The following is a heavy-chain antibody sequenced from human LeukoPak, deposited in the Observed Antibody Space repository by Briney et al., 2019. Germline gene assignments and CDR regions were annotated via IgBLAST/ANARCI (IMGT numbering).Heavy chain of an antibody. CDR1: GGTFSRHA. V-gene: IGHV1-69*13. Sequence: ASVKVSCKASGGTFSRHAINWVRQAPGQGPEWMGGIIPILGTANYAQKFQGRVTIIADESTSTAYMELSSLRSEDTAVYYCARGLDTAMVTAFDYWGQGTLVTVSS. CDR2: IIPILGTA. J-gene: IGHJ4*02. D-gene: IGHD5-18*01. CDR3: ARGLDTAMVTAFDY.